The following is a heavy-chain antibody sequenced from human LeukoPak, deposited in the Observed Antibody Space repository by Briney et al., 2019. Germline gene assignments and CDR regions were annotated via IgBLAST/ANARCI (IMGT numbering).Heavy chain of an antibody. D-gene: IGHD6-19*01. CDR1: GYPITNNNW. J-gene: IGHJ3*02. CDR2: IYYSGSA. V-gene: IGHV4-28*02. Sequence: PSQTLSLTCTVSGYPITNNNWWGWIRQPPGKGLEWIGYIYYSGSAYYNASLKSRVTMSVDSSKNQLSLELSSVTAVDTAVYYCARNQAVAANRGAFDIWGQGTMVTVSS. CDR3: ARNQAVAANRGAFDI.